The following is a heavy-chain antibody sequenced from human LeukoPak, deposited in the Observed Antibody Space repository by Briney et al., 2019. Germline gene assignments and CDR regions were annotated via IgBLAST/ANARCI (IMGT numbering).Heavy chain of an antibody. Sequence: ASVKVSCKASGYTSTSYGISWVRQAPGQGLEWMGWISAYNGNTNYAQKLQGRVTMTTDTSTSTAYMELRSLRSDDTAVYYCAGIWASDDAFDIWGQGTMVTVSS. D-gene: IGHD2-15*01. CDR3: AGIWASDDAFDI. V-gene: IGHV1-18*01. CDR2: ISAYNGNT. CDR1: GYTSTSYG. J-gene: IGHJ3*02.